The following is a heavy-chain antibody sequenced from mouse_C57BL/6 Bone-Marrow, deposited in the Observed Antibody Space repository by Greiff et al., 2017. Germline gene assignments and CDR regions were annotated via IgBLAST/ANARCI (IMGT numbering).Heavy chain of an antibody. CDR2: IDPADGNT. J-gene: IGHJ3*01. CDR3: AIWFAY. CDR1: GFTFKSSY. V-gene: IGHV14-3*01. Sequence: EVQLQESVAELVKPGASVKLSCTASGFTFKSSYMPWVKQRPEQGLEWIGRIDPADGNTNYAPKFKGKATMTADTSSNTAYLQLSSLTSEDTAIYYCAIWFAYWGQGTLVTVSA.